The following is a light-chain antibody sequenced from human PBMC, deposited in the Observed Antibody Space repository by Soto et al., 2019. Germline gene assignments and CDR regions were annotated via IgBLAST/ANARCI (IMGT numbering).Light chain of an antibody. CDR1: SSDVGGYNY. J-gene: IGLJ2*01. CDR2: EVS. V-gene: IGLV2-8*01. CDR3: SSFAASNNLL. Sequence: QSALTHPPSASGTPGQSGTISCTGTSSDVGGYNYVSWYQQHPGKAPKLMIYEVSKRPSGVPDRFSGSKSGNTASLTVSGLQVEDEAAYSCSSFAASNNLLFGGGTKLIVL.